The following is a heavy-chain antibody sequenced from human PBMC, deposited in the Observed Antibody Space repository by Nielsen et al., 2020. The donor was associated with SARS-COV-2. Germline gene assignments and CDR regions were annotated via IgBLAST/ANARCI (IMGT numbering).Heavy chain of an antibody. CDR1: GYTFTSYA. V-gene: IGHV1-3*01. D-gene: IGHD3-22*01. J-gene: IGHJ4*02. CDR2: INAGNGNT. CDR3: ARDRNGYYSDYFDY. Sequence: ASVKVSCKASGYTFTSYAMHWVRQAPGQRLEWMGWINAGNGNTKYSQKFQGRVTITRDTSASTAYMELSSLRSEDTAVYYCARDRNGYYSDYFDYWGQGTLVTVSS.